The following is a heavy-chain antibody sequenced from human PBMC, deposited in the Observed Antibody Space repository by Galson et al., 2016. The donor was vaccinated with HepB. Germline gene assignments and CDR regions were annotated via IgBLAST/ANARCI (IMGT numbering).Heavy chain of an antibody. CDR1: GFTFSSYN. CDR2: ISSSSNYI. Sequence: SLRLSCAASGFTFSSYNMNWVRQAPGKGLEWVSSISSSSNYIFDADSVKGRFTISRDNAKNSLYLQMNSLRAEDTAVYYCARGVLSGSPTWDYFDYWGQGTLVTVSS. CDR3: ARGVLSGSPTWDYFDY. J-gene: IGHJ4*02. D-gene: IGHD3-22*01. V-gene: IGHV3-21*01.